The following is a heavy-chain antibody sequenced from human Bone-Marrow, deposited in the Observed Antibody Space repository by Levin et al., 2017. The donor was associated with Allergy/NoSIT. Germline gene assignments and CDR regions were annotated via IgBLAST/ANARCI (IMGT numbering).Heavy chain of an antibody. Sequence: LRLSCNVSRGSISGGDYYWSWIRQPPGKGLQWIGYIHDSGKTQYNPSVRSRVSILADPPKNQISLKMTSMTVADTAVYYCARGTENSSSWGQGILVTVSS. CDR1: RGSISGGDYY. CDR2: IHDSGKT. D-gene: IGHD2/OR15-2a*01. CDR3: ARGTENSSS. J-gene: IGHJ5*02. V-gene: IGHV4-30-4*01.